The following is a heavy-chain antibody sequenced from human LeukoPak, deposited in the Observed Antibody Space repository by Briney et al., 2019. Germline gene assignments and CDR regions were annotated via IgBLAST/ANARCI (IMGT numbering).Heavy chain of an antibody. CDR2: IYGGGRT. Sequence: GGSLRLSCAASGFTVSSNYMSWVRQAPGKGLEWVSIIYGGGRTHYADFVKGRFTISRHNSKNTLYLQMNSLRAEDTAVYYCARLRYGGAFDIWGQGTMVTVSS. CDR1: GFTVSSNY. CDR3: ARLRYGGAFDI. D-gene: IGHD4-17*01. V-gene: IGHV3-53*04. J-gene: IGHJ3*02.